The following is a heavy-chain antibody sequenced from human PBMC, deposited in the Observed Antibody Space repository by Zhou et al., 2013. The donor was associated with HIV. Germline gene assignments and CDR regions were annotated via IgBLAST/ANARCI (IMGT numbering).Heavy chain of an antibody. V-gene: IGHV1-8*01. CDR3: ARYCSGGSCYLYYYYYGMDV. CDR2: MNPNSGNT. D-gene: IGHD2-15*01. CDR1: GYTFTSYD. Sequence: QVQLVQSGAEVKKPGASVKVSCKASGYTFTSYDINWVRQATGQGLEWMGWMNPNSGNTGYARKFQGRVTMTTDTSTSTAYMELRSLRSDDTAVYYCARYCSGGSCYLYYYYYGMDVWGQGTTVTVSS. J-gene: IGHJ6*02.